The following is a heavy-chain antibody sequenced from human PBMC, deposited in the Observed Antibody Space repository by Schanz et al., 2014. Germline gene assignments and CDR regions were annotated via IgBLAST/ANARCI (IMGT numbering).Heavy chain of an antibody. V-gene: IGHV1-46*01. CDR2: INPSGGST. CDR3: ARAPVTVGTYHYYMDV. J-gene: IGHJ6*03. D-gene: IGHD4-17*01. CDR1: GYTFTSYY. Sequence: QVQLVQSGAEVKKPGASVKVSCKASGYTFTSYYMHWVRQAPGQGLEWMGIINPSGGSTSYAQKFQGRVTMTRHTSISTAYMELSSLRSEDTAVYYCARAPVTVGTYHYYMDVWGKGTTVTVSS.